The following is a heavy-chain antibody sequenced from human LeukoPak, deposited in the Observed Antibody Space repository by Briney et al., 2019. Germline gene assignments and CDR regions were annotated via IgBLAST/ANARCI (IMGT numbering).Heavy chain of an antibody. J-gene: IGHJ4*02. CDR1: GFTFSSYG. CDR3: ARHDFWSGSDY. Sequence: GGSLRLSCAASGFTFSSYGMHWVRQAPGKGLEWVAVISYDGSNKYYADSVKGRFTISRDNSTNTLYLQMNSLRAEDTAVYYCARHDFWSGSDYWGQGTLVTVSS. D-gene: IGHD3-3*01. CDR2: ISYDGSNK. V-gene: IGHV3-30*03.